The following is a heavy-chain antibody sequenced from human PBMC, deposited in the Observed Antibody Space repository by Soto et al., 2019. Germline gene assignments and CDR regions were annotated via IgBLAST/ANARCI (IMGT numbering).Heavy chain of an antibody. J-gene: IGHJ5*02. CDR1: GFTFSSYG. D-gene: IGHD5-18*01. CDR2: ISYDGSNK. Sequence: QVQLVESGGGVVQPGRSLRLSCAASGFTFSSYGMHWVRQAPGKGLEWVALISYDGSNKYYAGSVKGRFTISRDNSKITLYLQMNSLRADDTAVYYCAKDSGRGYNYGQHWFGPWGQGTLVTVSS. V-gene: IGHV3-30*18. CDR3: AKDSGRGYNYGQHWFGP.